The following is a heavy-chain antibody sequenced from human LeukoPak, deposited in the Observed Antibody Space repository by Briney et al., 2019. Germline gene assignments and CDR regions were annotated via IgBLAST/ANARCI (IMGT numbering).Heavy chain of an antibody. J-gene: IGHJ3*02. CDR3: ARDFGPGAFDI. Sequence: GGSLRLSCAASGFTFSSYEMNWVRQAPGKGREWVSYISSSGSPMYYADSVKGRFTISRDNATNSLYLQMNSLRAEDTAVYYCARDFGPGAFDIWGQGTMVSVSS. D-gene: IGHD3-10*01. CDR1: GFTFSSYE. V-gene: IGHV3-48*03. CDR2: ISSSGSPM.